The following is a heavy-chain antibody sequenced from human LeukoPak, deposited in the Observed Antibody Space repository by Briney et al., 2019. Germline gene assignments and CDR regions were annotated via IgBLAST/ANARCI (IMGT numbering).Heavy chain of an antibody. CDR3: ARGTYYGSFDL. D-gene: IGHD4-17*01. Sequence: GGSLRLSCAASGFSFSSYWMHWVRQAPGKGLVWVSRISGDGSTTSYADSVKGRFTISRDNAKNTLHLQMNSLRVEDTSVYYCARGTYYGSFDLWGQGTLVTVSS. J-gene: IGHJ4*02. V-gene: IGHV3-74*01. CDR1: GFSFSSYW. CDR2: ISGDGSTT.